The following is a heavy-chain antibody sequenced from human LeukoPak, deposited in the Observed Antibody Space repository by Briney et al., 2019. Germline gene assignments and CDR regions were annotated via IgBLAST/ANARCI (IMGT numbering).Heavy chain of an antibody. D-gene: IGHD1-26*01. V-gene: IGHV3-23*01. Sequence: GGSLRLSCAASGFTFSSYAMSWVRQAPGKGLEWVSAISGSGGSTYYADSVKGRFTISRDNSKNTLNLRMNSLRAEDTAVYYCAKARYSGSYSSDYWGQGTLVTVSS. CDR2: ISGSGGST. J-gene: IGHJ4*02. CDR1: GFTFSSYA. CDR3: AKARYSGSYSSDY.